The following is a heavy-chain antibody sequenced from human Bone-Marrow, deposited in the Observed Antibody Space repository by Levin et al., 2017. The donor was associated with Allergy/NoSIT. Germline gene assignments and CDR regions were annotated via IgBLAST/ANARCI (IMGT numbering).Heavy chain of an antibody. CDR1: GFTFSNYE. Sequence: PGGSLRLSCAASGFTFSNYEMNWVRRGPGRGLEWISYISSSSSTIYHADSVKGRFTISRDNANNSLSLQLNSLRAEDTGVYYCARHRSGSYFPCLDYWGQGTLVIVSS. CDR2: ISSSSSTI. J-gene: IGHJ4*02. D-gene: IGHD1-26*01. V-gene: IGHV3-48*03. CDR3: ARHRSGSYFPCLDY.